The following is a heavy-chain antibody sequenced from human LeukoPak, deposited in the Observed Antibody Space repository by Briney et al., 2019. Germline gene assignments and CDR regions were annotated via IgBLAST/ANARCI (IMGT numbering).Heavy chain of an antibody. J-gene: IGHJ4*02. V-gene: IGHV4-38-2*01. CDR2: LYHSGST. CDR3: ARFSAY. Sequence: PGGSLRLSCAASGFTFDDYGMSWVRQAPGKGLEWIGGLYHSGSTYYNPSLKSRVTISVDTSTNQFSLKVTSVTATDTAVYYCARFSAYWGQGTLVTVSS. CDR1: GFTFDDYG.